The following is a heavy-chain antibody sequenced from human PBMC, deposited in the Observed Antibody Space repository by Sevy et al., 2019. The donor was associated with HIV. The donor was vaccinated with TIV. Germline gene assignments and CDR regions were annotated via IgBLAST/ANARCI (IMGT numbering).Heavy chain of an antibody. V-gene: IGHV1-18*01. CDR2: IGLYNGNA. CDR3: ARVPTYYYGSATYFDS. Sequence: GESLKISCQASGYNFLSDGITWVRQAPGQGLEWMAWIGLYNGNANYAQKFRDRVTMTTDTSTNTAYLELRSLGSDDTAVYYCARVPTYYYGSATYFDSWGQGSLVTVSS. D-gene: IGHD3-10*01. J-gene: IGHJ4*02. CDR1: GYNFLSDG.